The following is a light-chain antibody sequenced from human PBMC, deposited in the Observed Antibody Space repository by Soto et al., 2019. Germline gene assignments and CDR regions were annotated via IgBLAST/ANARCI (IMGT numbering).Light chain of an antibody. CDR2: DVI. V-gene: IGLV2-11*01. CDR1: SSDIGGYNY. Sequence: LTHPRAVSGSPGQSVTISCTGTSSDIGGYNYVSWYQRRPGKALKRMIYDVIERPSGVPDRCSGSESGNTACLIIYGLQAEDEADYFCCSYAGSYTPVFGTGTKGTVL. CDR3: CSYAGSYTPV. J-gene: IGLJ1*01.